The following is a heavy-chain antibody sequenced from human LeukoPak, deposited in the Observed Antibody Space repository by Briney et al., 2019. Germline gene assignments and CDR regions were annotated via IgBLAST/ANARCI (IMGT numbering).Heavy chain of an antibody. J-gene: IGHJ6*04. CDR1: GFTFSSYA. Sequence: PGGSLRLSCAASGFTFSSYAMSWVRQAPGKGLEWVSVIGGSGGSTYYADSVKGRFTISRDNSRNTLYLQMNSLRAEDTAVYYCARELDIVVVPAMDVWGKGTTVTVSS. D-gene: IGHD2-2*03. CDR2: IGGSGGST. V-gene: IGHV3-23*01. CDR3: ARELDIVVVPAMDV.